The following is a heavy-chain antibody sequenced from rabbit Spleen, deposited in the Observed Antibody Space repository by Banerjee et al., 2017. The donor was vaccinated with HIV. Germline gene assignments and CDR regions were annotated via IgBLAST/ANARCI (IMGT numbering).Heavy chain of an antibody. V-gene: IGHV1S40*01. CDR1: GFSFNSGYD. CDR3: ARDVGTSFSTYGMDL. J-gene: IGHJ6*01. Sequence: QSLEESGGGLVKPGASLTLTCKASGFSFNSGYDMCWVCQAPGKGLEWVACAYAGSSGTTYSATWAKGRFTISKTSSTTVTLQMTSLTAADTATYFCARDVGTSFSTYGMDLWGPGTLVTVS. CDR2: AYAGSSGTT. D-gene: IGHD8-1*01.